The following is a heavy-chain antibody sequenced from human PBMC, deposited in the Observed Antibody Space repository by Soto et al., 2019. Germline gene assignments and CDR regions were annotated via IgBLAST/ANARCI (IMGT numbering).Heavy chain of an antibody. V-gene: IGHV3-23*01. CDR1: GFTFSSYA. CDR3: AKGGIVVVPPNWFDP. D-gene: IGHD3-22*01. J-gene: IGHJ5*02. CDR2: ISGSGGST. Sequence: PGGSLRLSCAASGFTFSSYAMSLVRQAPGKGLEWVSSISGSGGSTYYADSVKGRFTISRDNSKNTLYLQMNSLRAEDTAVYYCAKGGIVVVPPNWFDPWGQGTMVTVSS.